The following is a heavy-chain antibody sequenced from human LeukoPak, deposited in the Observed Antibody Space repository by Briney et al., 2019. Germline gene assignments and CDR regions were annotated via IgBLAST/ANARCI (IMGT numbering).Heavy chain of an antibody. V-gene: IGHV3-21*01. D-gene: IGHD6-13*01. J-gene: IGHJ4*02. CDR2: ISSSSSYI. CDR3: ARDPIAAAGTSYFDY. Sequence: GGSLRLSCAASGFTFSSYAMSWVRQAPGKGLEWVSSISSSSSYIYYADSVRGRFTISRDNAKNSLYLQMNSLRAEDTAVYYCARDPIAAAGTSYFDYWGQGTLVTVSS. CDR1: GFTFSSYA.